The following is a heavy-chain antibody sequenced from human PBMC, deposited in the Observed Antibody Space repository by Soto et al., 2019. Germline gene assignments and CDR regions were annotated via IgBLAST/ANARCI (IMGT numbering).Heavy chain of an antibody. J-gene: IGHJ3*02. CDR3: ARVERGTATTVVDAFDI. V-gene: IGHV4-34*01. Sequence: QVQLQQWGAGLLKPSETLSLTCAVYGGFVSSGSYYWSWLRQPPGKGLEWIGEMSHSGGTHFNPSLKSRVTISVDTSKNQFSLKMSSVTAADTALYYCARVERGTATTVVDAFDIWGPGTMVTFSS. CDR2: MSHSGGT. CDR1: GGFVSSGSYY. D-gene: IGHD1-1*01.